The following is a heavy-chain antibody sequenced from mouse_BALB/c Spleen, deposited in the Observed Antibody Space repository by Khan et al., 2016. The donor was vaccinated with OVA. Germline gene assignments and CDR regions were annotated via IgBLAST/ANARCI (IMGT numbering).Heavy chain of an antibody. CDR1: GYSITSGYG. Sequence: QLEESGPGLVKPSQSLSLTCTVTGYSITSGYGWNWIRQFPGNKLEWMGYISYSGSTNYNPSLKSRISITRDTSKNQFFLQLNSVTTEDTATYYWARTARIKYWGKGTTLTVSS. D-gene: IGHD1-2*01. CDR2: ISYSGST. V-gene: IGHV3-2*02. CDR3: ARTARIKY. J-gene: IGHJ2*01.